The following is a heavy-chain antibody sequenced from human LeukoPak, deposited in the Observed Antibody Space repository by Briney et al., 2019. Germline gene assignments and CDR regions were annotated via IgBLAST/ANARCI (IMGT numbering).Heavy chain of an antibody. CDR3: ARVGLGYIDTYYFDY. CDR2: IIPTFGTA. V-gene: IGHV1-69*06. CDR1: GGTFSSYA. Sequence: ASVKVSCKASGGTFSSYAISWVRQAPGQGLEWMGGIIPTFGTANYAQKFQGRVMITADKSTSTAYMELSSLRSEDTAVYYCARVGLGYIDTYYFDYWGQGTLVTVSS. J-gene: IGHJ4*02. D-gene: IGHD6-13*01.